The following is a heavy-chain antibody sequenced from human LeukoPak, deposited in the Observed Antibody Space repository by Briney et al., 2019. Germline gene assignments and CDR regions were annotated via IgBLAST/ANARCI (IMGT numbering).Heavy chain of an antibody. Sequence: GGSLRLACAGSGFTFSTYPMSWVRQAPGKGLEWVSAMSGSGGTTYYADSMKGRSTISRDNSKNTLYLQINGLRVDDTAVYYCAARRLMAPWFDYWGQGTLVTVSA. J-gene: IGHJ4*02. CDR2: MSGSGGTT. CDR3: AARRLMAPWFDY. V-gene: IGHV3-23*01. CDR1: GFTFSTYP. D-gene: IGHD2-8*01.